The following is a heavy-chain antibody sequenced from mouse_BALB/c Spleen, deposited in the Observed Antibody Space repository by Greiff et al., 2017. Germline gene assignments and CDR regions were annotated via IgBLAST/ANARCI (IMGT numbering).Heavy chain of an antibody. V-gene: IGHV3-5*02. CDR3: AREDYYGSSHGGYYAMDY. CDR2: IYYSGTI. J-gene: IGHJ4*01. CDR1: GISITTGNYR. Sequence: VQLKESGPGLVKPSQTVSLTCTVTGISITTGNYRWSWIRQFPGNKLEWIGYIYYSGTITYNPSLTSRTAITRDTSKNQFFLEMNSLTAEDTATYDCAREDYYGSSHGGYYAMDYWGQGTSVTVSS. D-gene: IGHD1-1*01.